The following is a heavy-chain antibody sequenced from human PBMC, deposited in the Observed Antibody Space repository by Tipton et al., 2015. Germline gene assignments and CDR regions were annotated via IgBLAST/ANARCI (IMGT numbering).Heavy chain of an antibody. CDR2: IYQNGYT. J-gene: IGHJ2*01. CDR1: GDSISSGGYS. CDR3: ARGRGRLLYFFFDL. D-gene: IGHD2-2*02. Sequence: TLSLTCAVSGDSISSGGYSWSWIRQPPGRDLEWIGYIYQNGYTHYNPSLKSRVTISIDTSKSHFSLNLNSVTAADTAVYYCARGRGRLLYFFFDLWGRGTLVTVSS. V-gene: IGHV4-30-2*01.